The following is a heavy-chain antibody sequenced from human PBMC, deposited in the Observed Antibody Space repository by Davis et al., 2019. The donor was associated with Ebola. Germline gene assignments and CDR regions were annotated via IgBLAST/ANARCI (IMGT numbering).Heavy chain of an antibody. CDR3: AHRRLEYCISTSCNWGWDY. J-gene: IGHJ4*02. CDR2: IYWDDDK. Sequence: SGPTLVKPTQTLTLTCTFSGFSLSTSGVGVGWIRQPPGKALEWLALIYWDDDKRYSPSLKSRLTITKDTSKNQVVLTMTNMDPVDTATYYCAHRRLEYCISTSCNWGWDYWGQGTLVTVSS. V-gene: IGHV2-5*02. CDR1: GFSLSTSGVG. D-gene: IGHD2-2*01.